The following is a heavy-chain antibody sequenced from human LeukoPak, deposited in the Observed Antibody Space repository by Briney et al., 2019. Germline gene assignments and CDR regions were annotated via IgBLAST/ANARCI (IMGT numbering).Heavy chain of an antibody. CDR2: ISSNGGST. CDR3: AREEEQSSSSWVYYYYMDV. J-gene: IGHJ6*03. CDR1: GFTFSSYA. Sequence: GGSLRLSCAASGFTFSSYAMHWVRQAPGKGLEFVSVISSNGGSTYYANSVKGRFTISRDNSKNTLYLQMGSLRAEDMAVYYCAREEEQSSSSWVYYYYMDVWGKGTTVTVSS. D-gene: IGHD6-13*01. V-gene: IGHV3-64*01.